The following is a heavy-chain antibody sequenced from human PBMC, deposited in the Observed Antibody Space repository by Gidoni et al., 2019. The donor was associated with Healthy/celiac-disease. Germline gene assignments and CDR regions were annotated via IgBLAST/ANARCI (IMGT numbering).Heavy chain of an antibody. D-gene: IGHD3-22*01. CDR3: ARSSSGYFDY. CDR2: SNRDGSST. V-gene: IGHV3-74*01. J-gene: IGHJ4*02. CDR1: GFTFSSYW. Sequence: EVQLVESGGGIVQPGGSLRLSCAASGFTFSSYWMHWVRQAPGKGLVWVSRSNRDGSSTSYADSVKGLFTISRYNAENTLYLQMNSLRDEDTAVYSCARSSSGYFDYWGQGTLVTVSS.